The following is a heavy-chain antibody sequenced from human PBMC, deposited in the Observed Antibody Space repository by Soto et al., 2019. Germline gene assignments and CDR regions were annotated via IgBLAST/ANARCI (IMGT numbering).Heavy chain of an antibody. D-gene: IGHD2-2*01. CDR3: ARDYCSSTSCYSYFDY. CDR1: GFTFSHAW. V-gene: IGHV3-15*07. CDR2: IKSKTDGGAT. J-gene: IGHJ4*02. Sequence: GGSLRLSCAASGFTFSHAWMNWVRQAPGKGLEWVGRIKSKTDGGATDCAAPVKGRFTISRDDSKTTLYLHMNSLRAEDTAVFYCARDYCSSTSCYSYFDYWGQGTLVTVSS.